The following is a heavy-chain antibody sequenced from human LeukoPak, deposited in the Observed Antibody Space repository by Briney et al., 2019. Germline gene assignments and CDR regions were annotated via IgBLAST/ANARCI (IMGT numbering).Heavy chain of an antibody. CDR1: GYASTGDY. CDR2: INPDTGGT. J-gene: IGHJ5*02. D-gene: IGHD6-13*01. CDR3: ARVAAYTSTWSWFDP. Sequence: ASLKVSSKPSGYASTGDYLHSVRQAPGQGLGRGAYINPDTGGTIYAQKFQGRVTVTRDASISTAYMEMSRLTSDDPAIYYCARVAAYTSTWSWFDPWGQGTLVTVSS. V-gene: IGHV1-2*02.